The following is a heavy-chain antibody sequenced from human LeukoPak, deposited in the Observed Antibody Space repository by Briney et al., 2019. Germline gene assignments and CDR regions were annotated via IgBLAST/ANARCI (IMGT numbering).Heavy chain of an antibody. CDR2: IESRSFGGAT. CDR3: LAQYYRDY. Sequence: GALRLSCVRPGFGFSDAAMSWGRPPPGKGMEWVGHIESRSFGGATNYAAPVKGRFTISRDDSKNTLYLEMKNLKSEDTAVYYCLAQYYRDYWGQGTLVTVSS. V-gene: IGHV3-15*04. CDR1: GFGFSDAA. J-gene: IGHJ4*02. D-gene: IGHD3-10*01.